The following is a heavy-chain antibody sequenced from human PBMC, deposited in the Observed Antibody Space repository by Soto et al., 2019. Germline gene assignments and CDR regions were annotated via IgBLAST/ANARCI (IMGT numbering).Heavy chain of an antibody. V-gene: IGHV4-4*02. J-gene: IGHJ5*02. D-gene: IGHD4-17*01. CDR2: IYHSGST. CDR3: ASDYGDYDLA. CDR1: GGSISSSNW. Sequence: QVQLQESGPGLVKPSGTLSLTCAVSGGSISSSNWWSWVRQPPGKGLEWIGEIYHSGSTNYNPPPKSRVTISGDKYTNQFSLKLSSVTAADTAVYYCASDYGDYDLAWGQGTLVTVSS.